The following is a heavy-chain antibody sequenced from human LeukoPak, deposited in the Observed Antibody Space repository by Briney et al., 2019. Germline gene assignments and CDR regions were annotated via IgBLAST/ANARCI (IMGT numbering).Heavy chain of an antibody. V-gene: IGHV5-51*01. CDR3: ATQGTLTPHNAFDV. CDR2: IYPGDSDT. Sequence: GESLKISCQASGYDFANFWIGWVRQMPGKGLDWMGIIYPGDSDTRYSPSFQGQVTISADKSISTAYLQWTSLKPSDTAMYYCATQGTLTPHNAFDVWGQGTMVTVSS. D-gene: IGHD2-15*01. J-gene: IGHJ3*01. CDR1: GYDFANFW.